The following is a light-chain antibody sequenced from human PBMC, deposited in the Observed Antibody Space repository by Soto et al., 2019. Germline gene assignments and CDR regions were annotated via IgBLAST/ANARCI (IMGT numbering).Light chain of an antibody. V-gene: IGKV3D-15*01. Sequence: EIVMTQSLATLSVSPGERDTLSCRASQSVSSNLAWYQQKPGQAPRLLIYGASTRATVIPARFSGSGSGTEFTLTISSLQPEDFAVYYCQQYNNWPRTFGQGTKV. J-gene: IGKJ1*01. CDR1: QSVSSN. CDR3: QQYNNWPRT. CDR2: GAS.